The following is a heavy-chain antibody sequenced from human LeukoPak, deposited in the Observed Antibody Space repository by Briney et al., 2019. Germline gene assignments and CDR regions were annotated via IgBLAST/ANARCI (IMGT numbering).Heavy chain of an antibody. Sequence: ASVKVSCKASGYTFTGYYMHWVRQAPGQGLEWMGWINPNSGGTNYAQKFQGRVTMTGDTSISTAYMELSRLRSDDTAVYYCARGAVAGTVASGLGYMDVWGKGTTVTVSS. D-gene: IGHD6-19*01. CDR2: INPNSGGT. CDR3: ARGAVAGTVASGLGYMDV. V-gene: IGHV1-2*02. J-gene: IGHJ6*03. CDR1: GYTFTGYY.